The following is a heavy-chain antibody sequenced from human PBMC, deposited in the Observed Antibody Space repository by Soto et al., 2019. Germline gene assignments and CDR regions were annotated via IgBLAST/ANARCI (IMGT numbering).Heavy chain of an antibody. CDR2: IYFGGTT. Sequence: QVQLQESGPGLVKPSETLSLTCTVSGGSISPYYWSWIRQPPGKGLEWIGYIYFGGTTKYNPSLTSRLSMSVDTSTNPFPLQLTSVTAADTAVYYCARLGGFFQALDSWGQGTLVTVSS. CDR3: ARLGGFFQALDS. V-gene: IGHV4-59*08. J-gene: IGHJ4*02. CDR1: GGSISPYY. D-gene: IGHD2-15*01.